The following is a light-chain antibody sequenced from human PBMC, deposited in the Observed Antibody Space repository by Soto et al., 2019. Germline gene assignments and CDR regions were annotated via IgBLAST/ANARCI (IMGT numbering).Light chain of an antibody. J-gene: IGKJ1*01. Sequence: EIVLTQSPATLSLSPGERATLSCRASQSVGSYFAWYQQKPGQAPRLLIYDASNRATGIPARFSGSGSGTDFTLTVSSLEPDDFAVCYCQQRGNWPVTFGQGTKVDIK. CDR3: QQRGNWPVT. V-gene: IGKV3-11*01. CDR2: DAS. CDR1: QSVGSY.